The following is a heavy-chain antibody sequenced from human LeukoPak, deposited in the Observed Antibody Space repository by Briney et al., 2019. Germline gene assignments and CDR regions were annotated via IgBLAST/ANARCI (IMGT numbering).Heavy chain of an antibody. D-gene: IGHD3-22*01. CDR2: IRGKANNYAT. CDR1: GFTFSGSS. Sequence: GSLRLSCSASGFTFSGSSMHWVRQASGKGLEWVCRIRGKANNYATAYGASVKGRFTISRDDSKNTAYLQMNSLKTEDTAVYYCTRGYYDSSQGYFQHWGQGTLVTVSS. CDR3: TRGYYDSSQGYFQH. V-gene: IGHV3-73*01. J-gene: IGHJ1*01.